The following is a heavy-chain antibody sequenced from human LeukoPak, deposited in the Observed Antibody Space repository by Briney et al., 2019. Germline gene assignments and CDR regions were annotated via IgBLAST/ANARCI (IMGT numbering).Heavy chain of an antibody. CDR3: ARGVVYVWGVYYFDV. J-gene: IGHJ4*02. CDR2: ISTDGSKI. V-gene: IGHV3-74*01. D-gene: IGHD3-10*02. Sequence: GGSLRLSCAASGFAPGTYWMHWVRQAPGKGLVWVARISTDGSKISYADSVKGRFNISRDHAKNTVYLQMNSLRVDDTAVYYCARGVVYVWGVYYFDVWGQGTLVSVSS. CDR1: GFAPGTYW.